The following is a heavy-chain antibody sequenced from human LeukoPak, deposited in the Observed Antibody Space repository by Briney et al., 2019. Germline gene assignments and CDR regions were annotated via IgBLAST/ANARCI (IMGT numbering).Heavy chain of an antibody. CDR1: GGSISSYY. CDR3: ARAKGSCSSTSCYYAFDT. J-gene: IGHJ3*02. D-gene: IGHD2-2*01. Sequence: SETLSLTCTVSGGSISSYYRSWIRQPPGKGLEWSGYIYYSGSTNYNPSLKRRVTISVDTSKNQFSLKLSSVTAADTAVYYCARAKGSCSSTSCYYAFDTWGQGTMVTVSS. V-gene: IGHV4-59*01. CDR2: IYYSGST.